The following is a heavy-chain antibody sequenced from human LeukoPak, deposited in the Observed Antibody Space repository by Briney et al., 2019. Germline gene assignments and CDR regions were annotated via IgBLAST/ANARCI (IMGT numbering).Heavy chain of an antibody. D-gene: IGHD1-14*01. V-gene: IGHV4-59*01. J-gene: IGHJ6*03. Sequence: SETLSLTSTVSGGSISSYYWSWIRQPPGKGLEWIGYIYYSGSTNYNPSLKSRVTVSVDTSKNQFSLKLSSVTAADTAVYYCARTGGYYYMDVWGKGTTVTVSS. CDR1: GGSISSYY. CDR2: IYYSGST. CDR3: ARTGGYYYMDV.